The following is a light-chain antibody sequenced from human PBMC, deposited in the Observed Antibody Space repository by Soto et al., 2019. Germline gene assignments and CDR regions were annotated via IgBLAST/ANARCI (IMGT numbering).Light chain of an antibody. V-gene: IGKV1-9*01. CDR3: QQLNSYPPVT. J-gene: IGKJ3*01. CDR1: ESIRTW. Sequence: DIQMTQSPSTLSASIGDRVTITCRASESIRTWLAWYQHKPGKAPKRLIYAASSLQSGVPSRFSGSGSGTEFTLTISCLQPEDFATYYCQQLNSYPPVTFGPGTKVDI. CDR2: AAS.